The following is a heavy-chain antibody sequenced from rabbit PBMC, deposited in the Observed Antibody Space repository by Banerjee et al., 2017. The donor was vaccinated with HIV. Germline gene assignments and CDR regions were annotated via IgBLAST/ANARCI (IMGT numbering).Heavy chain of an antibody. V-gene: IGHV1S40*01. J-gene: IGHJ4*01. CDR1: GFSLSSGYD. CDR2: IYTGSGHT. D-gene: IGHD2-1*01. CDR3: TTVTYDDYGDFLYFGL. Sequence: QSLEESGGDLVKPGASLTLTCTASGFSLSSGYDMCWVRQAPGKGLEWIGCIYTGSGHTYYANWAKGRFTSSKTSSTTVTLQMTSLTAADTATYFCTTVTYDDYGDFLYFGLWGPGTLVTVS.